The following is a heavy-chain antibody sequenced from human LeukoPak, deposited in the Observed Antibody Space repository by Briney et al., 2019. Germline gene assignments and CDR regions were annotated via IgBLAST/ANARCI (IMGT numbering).Heavy chain of an antibody. Sequence: GGSLRLSCAASGFTFSSYDMHWVRHATGKGLEWVSAIGTAGDTYYPGSVKGRFTISRENAKNSLYLQMNSLRAGDTAVYYCARGTHITMIVVAPAGFDYWGQGTLVTVSS. V-gene: IGHV3-13*01. D-gene: IGHD3-22*01. CDR3: ARGTHITMIVVAPAGFDY. CDR2: IGTAGDT. J-gene: IGHJ4*02. CDR1: GFTFSSYD.